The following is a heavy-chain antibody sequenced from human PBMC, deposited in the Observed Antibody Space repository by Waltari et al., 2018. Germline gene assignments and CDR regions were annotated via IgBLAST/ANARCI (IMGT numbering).Heavy chain of an antibody. CDR3: ARDRGLLWFGELLYYYYGMDV. J-gene: IGHJ6*02. V-gene: IGHV1-3*01. CDR2: INAGNGNT. Sequence: QVQLVQSGAEVKKPGASVKVSCKASGYTFTSYAMPWVRQAPGQRLEWMGWINAGNGNTKYSQKFQGRVTITRDTSASTAYMELSSLRSEDTAVYYCARDRGLLWFGELLYYYYGMDVWGQGTTVTVSS. CDR1: GYTFTSYA. D-gene: IGHD3-10*01.